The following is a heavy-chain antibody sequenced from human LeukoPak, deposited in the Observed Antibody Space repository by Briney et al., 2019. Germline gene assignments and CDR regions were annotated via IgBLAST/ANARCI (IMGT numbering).Heavy chain of an antibody. D-gene: IGHD1-7*01. Sequence: GGSLRLSCAASGFTFTNYWMTWVRQAPGKGPEWVANIRQDGSETNYVDSVRGRFTIARDNTKNSLYLQMTSLRGEDTAVYYCASKAGKPGNTPWCFDYWGQGALVTVSS. CDR2: IRQDGSET. CDR1: GFTFTNYW. V-gene: IGHV3-7*01. CDR3: ASKAGKPGNTPWCFDY. J-gene: IGHJ4*02.